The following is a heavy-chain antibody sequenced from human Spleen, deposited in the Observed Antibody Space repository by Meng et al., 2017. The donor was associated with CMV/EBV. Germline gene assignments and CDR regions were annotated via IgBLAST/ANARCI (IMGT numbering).Heavy chain of an antibody. CDR1: YTFNDYF. J-gene: IGHJ4*02. V-gene: IGHV1-2*02. D-gene: IGHD2-21*01. Sequence: YTFNDYFIHWVRQAPGQGLEWLGYFNPKTGGANLPQKFQGRVTLTTDAYISTAYMELRWLRSDDTAVYFCARGQRYCGGDCGYYFDYWGQGTLVTVSS. CDR2: FNPKTGGA. CDR3: ARGQRYCGGDCGYYFDY.